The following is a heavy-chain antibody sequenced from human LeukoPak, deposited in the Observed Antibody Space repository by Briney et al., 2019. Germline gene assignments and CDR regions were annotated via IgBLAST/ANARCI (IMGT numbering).Heavy chain of an antibody. V-gene: IGHV4-34*01. J-gene: IGHJ5*02. D-gene: IGHD2-2*03. CDR2: INHSGST. Sequence: KPSETLSLTCAVYGGSFSGYYGSWIRQPPGKGLEWIGEINHSGSTNYNPSLKSRVTISVDTSKNQFSLKLSSVTAADTAVYYCARVSLGYCSSTSCYEFGYRRNNWFDPWGQGTLVTVSS. CDR1: GGSFSGYY. CDR3: ARVSLGYCSSTSCYEFGYRRNNWFDP.